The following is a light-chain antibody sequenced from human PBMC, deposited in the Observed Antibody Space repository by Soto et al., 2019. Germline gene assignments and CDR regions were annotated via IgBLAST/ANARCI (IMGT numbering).Light chain of an antibody. V-gene: IGKV1-39*01. CDR3: QQSYSLWT. CDR2: AAS. J-gene: IGKJ1*01. CDR1: QSISSY. Sequence: DFQMTQSPSSLSASVGDRVTITCRASQSISSYLNWYQQKPGKAPKLLIYAASSLQSGVPSRFSGSGSGTDFTLTISSLQPEDFATYYCQQSYSLWTFGQGTKVEIK.